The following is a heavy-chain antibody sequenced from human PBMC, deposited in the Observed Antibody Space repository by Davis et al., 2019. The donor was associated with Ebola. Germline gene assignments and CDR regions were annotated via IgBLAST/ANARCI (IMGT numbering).Heavy chain of an antibody. V-gene: IGHV1-46*01. J-gene: IGHJ4*02. CDR2: INPSGGST. D-gene: IGHD6-13*01. Sequence: GGSLRLSCAASGFTFSSYAMHWVRQAPGQGLEWMGIINPSGGSTSYAQKFQGRVTMTRDTSTSTVYMELSSLRSEDTAVYYCARVSSSWYYFDYWGQGTLVTVSS. CDR1: GFTFSSYA. CDR3: ARVSSSWYYFDY.